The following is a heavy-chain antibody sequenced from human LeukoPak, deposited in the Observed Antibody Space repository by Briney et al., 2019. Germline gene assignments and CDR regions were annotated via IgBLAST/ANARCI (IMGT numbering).Heavy chain of an antibody. CDR2: INAGNGIT. J-gene: IGHJ5*02. CDR3: ARDYYDSSGYKWFDP. Sequence: ASVKVSCKASGYTFTSYAMHWVRQAPGQRLEWMGWINAGNGITKYSQKFQGRVTITRDTSASTAYMELSSLRSEDTAVYYCARDYYDSSGYKWFDPWGQGTLVTVSS. CDR1: GYTFTSYA. D-gene: IGHD3-22*01. V-gene: IGHV1-3*01.